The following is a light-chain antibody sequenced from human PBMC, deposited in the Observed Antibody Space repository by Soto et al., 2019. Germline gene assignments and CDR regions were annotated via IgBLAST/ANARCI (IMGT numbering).Light chain of an antibody. V-gene: IGLV2-14*01. CDR1: SSDVGGYNY. Sequence: QSALTQPASVSGSPGQSITISCTGTSSDVGGYNYVSWYQQHPGKAPKLMIYEVSNRPSGVSNRFSGSKSGNTASLTLSGLQAEDVADYYCSSYTSSSTLYVFGTGTKLTVL. J-gene: IGLJ1*01. CDR3: SSYTSSSTLYV. CDR2: EVS.